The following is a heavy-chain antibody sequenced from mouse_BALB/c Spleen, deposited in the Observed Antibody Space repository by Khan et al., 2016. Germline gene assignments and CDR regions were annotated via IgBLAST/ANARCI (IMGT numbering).Heavy chain of an antibody. CDR2: IRLKSNNYAT. J-gene: IGHJ2*01. CDR1: GFTFSNYW. D-gene: IGHD2-3*01. CDR3: TRDGYFDY. V-gene: IGHV6-6*02. Sequence: EVKLEVSGGGLVQPGGSMKLSCVASGFTFSNYWMNWVRQSPEKGLEWVAEIRLKSNNYATHYAESMKGRFTISRDDSKSSVYLQMNNLRAEDTGIYDCTRDGYFDYWGQGTTLTVSS.